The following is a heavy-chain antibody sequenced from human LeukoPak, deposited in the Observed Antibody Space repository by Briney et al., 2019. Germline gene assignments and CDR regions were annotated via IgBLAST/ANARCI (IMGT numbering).Heavy chain of an antibody. CDR1: GYSFPSYL. CDR3: ARSLRGYSYGYGDY. V-gene: IGHV5-51*01. J-gene: IGHJ4*02. D-gene: IGHD5-18*01. Sequence: GESLKISCKSFGYSFPSYLIGWVRQMPGKGLGWMGIIYPGDSDTRYSPSFQGQVTISADKSISTAYLQWSSLKASDTAMYYRARSLRGYSYGYGDYWGQGTLVTVSS. CDR2: IYPGDSDT.